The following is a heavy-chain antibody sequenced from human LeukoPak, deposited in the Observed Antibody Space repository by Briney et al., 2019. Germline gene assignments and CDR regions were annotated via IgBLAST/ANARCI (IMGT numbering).Heavy chain of an antibody. J-gene: IGHJ4*02. V-gene: IGHV4-4*02. CDR3: AREGGPYRPLDY. CDR2: VNLQGST. Sequence: SGTLSLTCGVSGXSITSTNYWTWVRQPPGKGLEWIGEVNLQGSTNYNPSLMGRVAISVDMSENHISLQLTSVTAADTAVYYCAREGGPYRPLDYSGQGTLVTVLS. CDR1: GXSITSTNY.